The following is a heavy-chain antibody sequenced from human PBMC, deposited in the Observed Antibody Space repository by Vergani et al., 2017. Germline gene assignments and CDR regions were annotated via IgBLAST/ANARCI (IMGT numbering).Heavy chain of an antibody. V-gene: IGHV3-30*18. Sequence: QVHLVESGGGVVQPGRSLRLSCVVSGFRFSDYGMHWVRQAPGRGLEWVALISYDGDTTYYEDSVKGRFTISRDNSKNTLFLQMHSLRVEDTALYYCAKXPLNITTPDRGDFWGQGSLVTVSS. J-gene: IGHJ4*02. CDR3: AKXPLNITTPDRGDF. D-gene: IGHD1-1*01. CDR2: ISYDGDTT. CDR1: GFRFSDYG.